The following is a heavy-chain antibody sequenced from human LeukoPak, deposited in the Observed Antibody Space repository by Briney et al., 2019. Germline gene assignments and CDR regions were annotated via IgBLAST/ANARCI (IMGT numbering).Heavy chain of an antibody. Sequence: LGGSLRLSCAASGFTFTSHSMNWVRQAPGKGLEWFSSISSSGSYIHYADSLKGRFIISRDNAKNSLYLQMNSLRAEDTAVYYCARLQWETPDYWGQGTLVTVSS. CDR1: GFTFTSHS. CDR2: ISSSGSYI. CDR3: ARLQWETPDY. V-gene: IGHV3-21*01. D-gene: IGHD1-26*01. J-gene: IGHJ4*02.